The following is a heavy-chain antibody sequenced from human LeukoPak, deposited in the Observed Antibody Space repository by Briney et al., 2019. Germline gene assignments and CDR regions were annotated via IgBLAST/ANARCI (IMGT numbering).Heavy chain of an antibody. D-gene: IGHD6-13*01. CDR2: ISSNFSYI. CDR1: GFTFSTYS. Sequence: GGSLRLSRAASGFTFSTYSMNWVRQAPGKGLEWVSSISSNFSYIHYADSVKGRFTISRDNAKNSLYLQMSSLRAEDTAVYYCARRNPGYSSSWYFNDYWGQGTLVTVSS. V-gene: IGHV3-21*01. J-gene: IGHJ4*02. CDR3: ARRNPGYSSSWYFNDY.